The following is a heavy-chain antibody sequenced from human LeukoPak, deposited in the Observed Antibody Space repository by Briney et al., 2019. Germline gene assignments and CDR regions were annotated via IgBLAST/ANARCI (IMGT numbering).Heavy chain of an antibody. CDR1: GFTFSSYA. V-gene: IGHV3-23*01. D-gene: IGHD1-26*01. CDR3: AKAPVGDTDY. CDR2: VSGSGGTA. J-gene: IGHJ4*02. Sequence: GGSLRLSCAASGFTFSSYAMSWVRQAPGKGLEWVSTVSGSGGTAYYADSVKGRFTISRDNSKNTLYLQMNSLRGEDTAVYYCAKAPVGDTDYWGQETLVTVSS.